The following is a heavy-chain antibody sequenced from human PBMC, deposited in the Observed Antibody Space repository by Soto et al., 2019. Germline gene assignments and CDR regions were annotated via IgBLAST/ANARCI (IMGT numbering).Heavy chain of an antibody. CDR2: IRGAGDHI. V-gene: IGHV3-48*03. D-gene: IGHD1-7*01. J-gene: IGHJ4*02. CDR3: ATKIFGTTYFGS. Sequence: EVQLVESGGGLVQPGGSLRLSCAASGFTFSSYEMNRVRQAPGKGLEWVSYIRGAGDHIQYADSVKGRFTISRDNAKTSLYLQMNSLRAEDTAIYYCATKIFGTTYFGSWGQGTLVTVSS. CDR1: GFTFSSYE.